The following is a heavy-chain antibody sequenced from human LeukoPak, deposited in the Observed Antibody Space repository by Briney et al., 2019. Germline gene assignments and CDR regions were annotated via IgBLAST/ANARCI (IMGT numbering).Heavy chain of an antibody. CDR1: GYSFTTYA. Sequence: ASVTVSCKASGYSFTTYALNWVRQAPGQGLEWMGWINTKTGNPTYAQAFRGRFVFSLDTSGSTAYLQISSLKAEDTAVYYCARVFGTTIFGIVSKYGNDYWGQGTLVTVSS. V-gene: IGHV7-4-1*02. CDR3: ARVFGTTIFGIVSKYGNDY. CDR2: INTKTGNP. D-gene: IGHD3-3*01. J-gene: IGHJ4*02.